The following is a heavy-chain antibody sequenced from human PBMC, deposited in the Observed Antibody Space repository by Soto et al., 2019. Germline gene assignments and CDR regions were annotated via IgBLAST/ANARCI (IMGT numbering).Heavy chain of an antibody. CDR2: ISAYNGNT. CDR1: GYTFTSYG. V-gene: IGHV1-18*01. D-gene: IGHD5-18*01. CDR3: ARSLAAMVFLDY. Sequence: ASVKVSCKASGYTFTSYGISWARQAPGQGLEWMGWISAYNGNTNYAQKLQGRVTMTTDTSTSTAYMELRSLRSDDTAVYYCARSLAAMVFLDYWGQGTLVTVSS. J-gene: IGHJ4*02.